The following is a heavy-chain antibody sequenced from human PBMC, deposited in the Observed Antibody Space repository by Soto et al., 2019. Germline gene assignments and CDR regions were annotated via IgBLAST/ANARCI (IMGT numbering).Heavy chain of an antibody. V-gene: IGHV1-69*02. CDR1: GGTFSSYT. CDR2: IIPILGIA. Sequence: GASVKVSCKASGGTFSSYTISWVRQAPGQGLEWMGRIIPILGIANYAQKFQGRVTITADKSTSTAYMELSSLRSEDTAVYYCAINYYDFWSGYFQFDPWGQGTLVTVSS. CDR3: AINYYDFWSGYFQFDP. D-gene: IGHD3-3*01. J-gene: IGHJ5*02.